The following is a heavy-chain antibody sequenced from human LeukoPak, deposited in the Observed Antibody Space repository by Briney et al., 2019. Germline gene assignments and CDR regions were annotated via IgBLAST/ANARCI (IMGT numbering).Heavy chain of an antibody. J-gene: IGHJ4*02. CDR2: LSYSGST. Sequence: SETLSLTCTVSGGSVSNNNYYWGWIRQPPGKGLEWIGSLSYSGSTYYNPSLKSRVTISVDTSKNQFSLKVSSVTAADTAVYYCARVLAAAAQFDYWGQGTLVTVSS. V-gene: IGHV4-39*01. CDR1: GGSVSNNNYY. CDR3: ARVLAAAAQFDY. D-gene: IGHD6-13*01.